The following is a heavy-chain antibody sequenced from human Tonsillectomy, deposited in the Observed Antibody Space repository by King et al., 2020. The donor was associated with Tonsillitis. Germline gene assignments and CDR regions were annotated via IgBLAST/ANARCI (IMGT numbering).Heavy chain of an antibody. V-gene: IGHV5-51*01. Sequence: QLVQSGAEVKKPGESLKISCKGSGYSFTNYWIGWVRQMPGKGLEWMGIIYPGDSDTRYSPSFQGQVTISADKSISTAYLQWSSLKASDTAMYYCARHVRISSRWYLGSDYWGQGTLVTVSS. CDR1: GYSFTNYW. CDR2: IYPGDSDT. CDR3: ARHVRISSRWYLGSDY. D-gene: IGHD6-19*01. J-gene: IGHJ4*02.